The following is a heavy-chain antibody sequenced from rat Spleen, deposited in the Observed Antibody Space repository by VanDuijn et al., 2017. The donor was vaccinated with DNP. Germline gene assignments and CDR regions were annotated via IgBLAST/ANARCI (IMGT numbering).Heavy chain of an antibody. Sequence: EVQLVESGGGLVQPGRSMKLSCAASGFTFSNYDMAWVRQAPTKGLEWVAAISYDGSSTYYRDSVKGRFTISRDNARNTLYFQMDSLRSEDTATYYCTTGFFDYWGQGVMVTVSS. CDR1: GFTFSNYD. CDR2: ISYDGSST. CDR3: TTGFFDY. V-gene: IGHV5-20*01. J-gene: IGHJ2*01. D-gene: IGHD1-12*03.